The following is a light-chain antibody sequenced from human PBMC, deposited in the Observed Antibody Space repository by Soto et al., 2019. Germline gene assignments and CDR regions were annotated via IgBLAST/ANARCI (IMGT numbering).Light chain of an antibody. V-gene: IGKV1-39*01. CDR1: QTISRY. CDR2: GAV. J-gene: IGKJ4*01. CDR3: PQTSSAPLS. Sequence: DIQMTQSPSSLSASVGDRVTITCRASQTISRYLNWYQQKPGKAPKLLIFGAVTLQSGVPSRFSGTGSGTDFALTISSLQGEDFATYYCPQTSSAPLSFGGGTKVDIK.